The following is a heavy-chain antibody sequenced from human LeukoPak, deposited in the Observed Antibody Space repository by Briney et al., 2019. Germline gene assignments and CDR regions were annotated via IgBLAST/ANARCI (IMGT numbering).Heavy chain of an antibody. CDR3: ATDAGIAVATTIAYYFDY. V-gene: IGHV1-2*02. J-gene: IGHJ4*02. D-gene: IGHD6-19*01. CDR2: VNPNSGDT. Sequence: ASVKVSCKASGYTFTGYHMHWVRQAPGQGLVWMGWVNPNSGDTNYAQKFQGRVTMTRDTSISTVYMDLSGLRSDDTAVYYCATDAGIAVATTIAYYFDYWGQGTLVTVSS. CDR1: GYTFTGYH.